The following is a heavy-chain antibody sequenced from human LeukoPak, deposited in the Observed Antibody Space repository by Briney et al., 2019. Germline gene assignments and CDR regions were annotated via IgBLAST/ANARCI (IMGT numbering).Heavy chain of an antibody. J-gene: IGHJ4*02. Sequence: SETLSLTCTVSGGSISSSSYYWRWLRQPPGKGLEWIGSIYYSGSTYYNPSLKSRVTISVDTSKNQFSLKLSSVTAADTAVYYCARVSIAAQPGFDYWGQGTLVTVSS. D-gene: IGHD6-6*01. V-gene: IGHV4-39*01. CDR1: GGSISSSSYY. CDR3: ARVSIAAQPGFDY. CDR2: IYYSGST.